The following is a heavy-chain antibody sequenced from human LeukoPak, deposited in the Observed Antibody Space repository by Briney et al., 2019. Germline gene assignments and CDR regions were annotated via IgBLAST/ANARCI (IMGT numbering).Heavy chain of an antibody. Sequence: GGSLRLSCAASGFTFGSYWMHWVRQAPGKGLEWVSAISGSGGSTYYADSVKGRFTISRDNAKNSLYLQMNSLRAEDTAVYYCARGTKAATMEAFDIWGQGTMVTVSS. CDR3: ARGTKAATMEAFDI. CDR1: GFTFGSYW. V-gene: IGHV3-21*01. J-gene: IGHJ3*02. D-gene: IGHD5-24*01. CDR2: ISGSGGST.